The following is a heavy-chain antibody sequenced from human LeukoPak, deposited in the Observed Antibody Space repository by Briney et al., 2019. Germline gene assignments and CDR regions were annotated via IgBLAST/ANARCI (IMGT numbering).Heavy chain of an antibody. CDR2: IYYSGST. Sequence: PSETLSLTCTVSGGSISSGDYYWSWIRQPPGKGLEWIGYIYYSGSTYYNPSLKSRVTISVDTSKNQFSLKLSTVTAADTAVYYCARWNIAAAGIWSDWGQGTLVTVSS. CDR3: ARWNIAAAGIWSD. CDR1: GGSISSGDYY. J-gene: IGHJ4*02. D-gene: IGHD6-13*01. V-gene: IGHV4-30-4*08.